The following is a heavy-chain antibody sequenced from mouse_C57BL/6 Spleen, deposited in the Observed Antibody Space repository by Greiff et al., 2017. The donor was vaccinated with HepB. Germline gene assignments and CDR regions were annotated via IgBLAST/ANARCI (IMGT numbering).Heavy chain of an antibody. D-gene: IGHD1-1*01. CDR3: ARRHYGSSYAMDY. CDR2: ISSGSSTI. J-gene: IGHJ4*01. CDR1: GFTFSDYG. Sequence: DVQLQESGGGLVKPGGSLKLSCAASGFTFSDYGMHWVRQAPEKGLEWVAYISSGSSTIYYADTVKGRFTISRDNAKNTLFLQMTSLRSEDTAMYYCARRHYGSSYAMDYWGQGTSVTVSS. V-gene: IGHV5-17*01.